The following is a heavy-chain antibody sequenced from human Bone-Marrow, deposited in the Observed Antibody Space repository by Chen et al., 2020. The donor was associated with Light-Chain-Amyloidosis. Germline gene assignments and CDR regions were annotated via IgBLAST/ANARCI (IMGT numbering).Heavy chain of an antibody. J-gene: IGHJ4*02. D-gene: IGHD1-26*01. V-gene: IGHV6-1*01. Sequence: QVQLQQSGPGLVKPSQTLSPTCAISGDSVPSSSTAWNWIRQSPSRGLEWLGRTFYTSKWYYDYAPSVKSRMTFNTDSSKNHFSLQLDSVTPEDTAVYYCARGRGAYDYWGQGTLVTVSS. CDR2: TFYTSKWYY. CDR3: ARGRGAYDY. CDR1: GDSVPSSSTA.